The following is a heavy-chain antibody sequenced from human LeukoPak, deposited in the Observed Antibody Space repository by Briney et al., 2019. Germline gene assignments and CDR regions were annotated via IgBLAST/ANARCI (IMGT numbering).Heavy chain of an antibody. J-gene: IGHJ6*03. V-gene: IGHV1-8*02. Sequence: ASVKVSCKTSDYTFSNYGITWVRQAPGQGLEWMGWMNPNSGNTGYAQKFQGRVTMTRNTSISTAYMELSSLRSEDTAVYYCARGATMVRGTPYYYYYMDVWGKGTTVTISS. CDR3: ARGATMVRGTPYYYYYMDV. CDR2: MNPNSGNT. CDR1: DYTFSNYG. D-gene: IGHD3-10*01.